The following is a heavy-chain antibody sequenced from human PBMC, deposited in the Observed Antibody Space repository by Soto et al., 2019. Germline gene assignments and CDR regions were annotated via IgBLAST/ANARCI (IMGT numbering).Heavy chain of an antibody. CDR3: ARGLAVAGPLIDY. J-gene: IGHJ4*02. CDR2: IWYDGSNK. D-gene: IGHD6-19*01. Sequence: GGSLRLSCAASGFTFSSYGMHWVRQAPGKGLEWVAVIWYDGSNKYYVDSVKGRFTMSRDNSKNTLYLQMNSLRAEDTAVYYCARGLAVAGPLIDYWGQGTLVTVSS. V-gene: IGHV3-33*01. CDR1: GFTFSSYG.